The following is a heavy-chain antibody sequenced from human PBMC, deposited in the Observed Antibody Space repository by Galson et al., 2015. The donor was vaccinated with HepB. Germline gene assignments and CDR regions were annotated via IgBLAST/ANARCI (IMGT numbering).Heavy chain of an antibody. CDR3: AREIGDRYYDFWSGQYRLYYFDY. CDR1: GGTFSSYA. Sequence: QSGAEVKKPGASVKVSCKASGGTFSSYAISWVRQAPGQGLEWMGGIIPILGIANYAQKFQGRVTITADKSTSTAYMELSSLRSEDTAVYYCAREIGDRYYDFWSGQYRLYYFDYWGQGTLVTVSS. CDR2: IIPILGIA. J-gene: IGHJ4*02. D-gene: IGHD3-3*01. V-gene: IGHV1-69*10.